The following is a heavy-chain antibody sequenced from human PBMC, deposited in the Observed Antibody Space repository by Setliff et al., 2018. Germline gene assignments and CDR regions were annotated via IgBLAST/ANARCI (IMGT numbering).Heavy chain of an antibody. CDR1: GGSISSGGYY. D-gene: IGHD3-9*01. V-gene: IGHV4-31*03. Sequence: SETLSLTCTVSGGSISSGGYYWSWIRQHPGKGLEWIGEIYHSGSTNYNPSLKSRVTISVDKSKNQFSLNLNSVTAADTAVYYCARSNYDILTRNWFDPWGQGTLVTVS. CDR2: IYHSGST. CDR3: ARSNYDILTRNWFDP. J-gene: IGHJ5*02.